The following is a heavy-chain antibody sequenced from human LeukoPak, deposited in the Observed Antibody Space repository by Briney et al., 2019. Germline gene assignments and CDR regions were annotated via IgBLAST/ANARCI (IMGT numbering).Heavy chain of an antibody. CDR2: ISYDGSNK. J-gene: IGHJ6*02. Sequence: GGSLRLSCAASGFTFSRYGMHGLRQAPGKGLVWVAVISYDGSNKYYADSVKGRFTISRDNSKNTLYLQMNSLRAEDTAVYYCAECRRIDFWSGYYMDYGMDVWGQGTTVTVSS. CDR1: GFTFSRYG. CDR3: AECRRIDFWSGYYMDYGMDV. D-gene: IGHD3-3*01. V-gene: IGHV3-30*03.